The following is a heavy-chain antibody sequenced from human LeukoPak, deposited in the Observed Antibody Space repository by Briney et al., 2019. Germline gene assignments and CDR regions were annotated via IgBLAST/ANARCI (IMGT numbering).Heavy chain of an antibody. D-gene: IGHD3-10*01. Sequence: GGSLRLSCAASGFTFSSYSMNWVRQAPGKGLEWVSSISSSSSYIYYADSVKGRFTISRDNAKNSLYLQMNSLRAEDTAVYYCARDGPLGGPGYYYMDVWGKGTTVIVSS. CDR2: ISSSSSYI. V-gene: IGHV3-21*01. CDR1: GFTFSSYS. CDR3: ARDGPLGGPGYYYMDV. J-gene: IGHJ6*03.